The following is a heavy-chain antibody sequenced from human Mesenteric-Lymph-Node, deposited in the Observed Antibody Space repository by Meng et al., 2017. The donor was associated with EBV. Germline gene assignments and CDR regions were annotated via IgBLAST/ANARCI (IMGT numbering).Heavy chain of an antibody. J-gene: IGHJ4*02. V-gene: IGHV4-4*02. Sequence: QGQLQESGPGLVKPSGTLSLTCAVSGASISSTHWWSWVRQSPGKGLEWIGEIFHTGSTNYNPSLKSRVTISADESKNQVSLKLTSVTAADTAVYYCARGEGSSSYFDYWGQGSLVTVSS. CDR2: IFHTGST. D-gene: IGHD6-13*01. CDR1: GASISSTHW. CDR3: ARGEGSSSYFDY.